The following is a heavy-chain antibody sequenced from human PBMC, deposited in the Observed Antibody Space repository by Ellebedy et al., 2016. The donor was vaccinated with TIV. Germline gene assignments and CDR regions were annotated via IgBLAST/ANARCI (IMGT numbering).Heavy chain of an antibody. CDR1: RYTYTSYY. D-gene: IGHD6-13*01. J-gene: IGHJ6*02. CDR2: IITILGIA. V-gene: IGHV1-69*04. Sequence: ASSVKVSCKASRYTYTSYYMHWVRHAPGQGLEGMGRIITILGIANYAQKFQGRVTITADKSTSTAYMELSSLRSEDTAVYYCAGDRDSSSWYFGGYYYYGRDVWGQGTTVTVSS. CDR3: AGDRDSSSWYFGGYYYYGRDV.